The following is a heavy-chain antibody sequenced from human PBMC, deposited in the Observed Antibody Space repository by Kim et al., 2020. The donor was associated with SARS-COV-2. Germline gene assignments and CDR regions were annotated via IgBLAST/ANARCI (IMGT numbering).Heavy chain of an antibody. J-gene: IGHJ5*02. CDR2: IYYSGST. V-gene: IGHV4-39*07. D-gene: IGHD6-13*01. Sequence: SETLSLTCTVSGGSISSSSYYWGWIRQPPGKGLEWIGSIYYSGSTYYNPSLKSRVTISVDTSKNQFSLKLSSVTAADTAVYYCAREYSSSWTEWFDPWGEGAPGSVSS. CDR1: GGSISSSSYY. CDR3: AREYSSSWTEWFDP.